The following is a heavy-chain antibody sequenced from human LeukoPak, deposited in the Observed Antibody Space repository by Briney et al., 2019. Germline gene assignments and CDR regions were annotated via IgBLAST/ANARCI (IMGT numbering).Heavy chain of an antibody. D-gene: IGHD4-23*01. CDR1: GGSISSDGYS. J-gene: IGHJ4*02. CDR2: IFHGGST. CDR3: ARIRGFYFDY. V-gene: IGHV4-30-2*01. Sequence: PSQTLSLTCAVPGGSISSDGYSWTWIRQPPGKGLEWIGSIFHGGSTYYNPSLKSRVTMSVDRSKNQFSLTLTSVTAADTAVYFCARIRGFYFDYWGQGTLVTVSS.